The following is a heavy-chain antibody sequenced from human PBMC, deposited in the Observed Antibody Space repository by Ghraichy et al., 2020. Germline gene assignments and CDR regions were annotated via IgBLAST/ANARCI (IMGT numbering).Heavy chain of an antibody. Sequence: ASVKVSCKASGYTFTSYGISWVRQAPGQGLEWMGWISAYNGNTNYAQKLQGRVTMTTDTSTSTAYMELRSLRSDDTAVYYCARTIVVVPGSPRGFDYWGQGTLVTVSS. CDR3: ARTIVVVPGSPRGFDY. D-gene: IGHD2-2*01. CDR1: GYTFTSYG. J-gene: IGHJ4*02. CDR2: ISAYNGNT. V-gene: IGHV1-18*01.